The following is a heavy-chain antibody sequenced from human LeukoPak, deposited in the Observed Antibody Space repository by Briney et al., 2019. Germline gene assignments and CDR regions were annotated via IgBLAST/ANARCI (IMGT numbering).Heavy chain of an antibody. CDR3: ARLYSSSSGLFDS. J-gene: IGHJ4*02. CDR1: GFSLTTSGMC. V-gene: IGHV2-70*17. D-gene: IGHD6-6*01. CDR2: IDWDDAK. Sequence: ESGPTLVKPTQTLTLTCTFSGFSLTTSGMCVNWIRQPPGKALEWLARIDWDDAKFYSTSLKTRLTTSKDTSKNQVVLTMTNMDPVDTATYYCARLYSSSSGLFDSWGQGTLVTVSS.